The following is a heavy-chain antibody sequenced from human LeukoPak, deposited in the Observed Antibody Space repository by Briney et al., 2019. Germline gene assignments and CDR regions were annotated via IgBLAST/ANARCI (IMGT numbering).Heavy chain of an antibody. CDR1: GFTFSSYA. D-gene: IGHD3-22*01. Sequence: GGSLRLSCAASGFTFSSYAMSWVRQAPGKGLEWVSAISGTGGSTYYADSVKGRFTISRDNSKNTLNLQMNSLRAEDTAVYYCARDLGQYYDTSDNWFDPWGQGTLVTVSS. CDR3: ARDLGQYYDTSDNWFDP. V-gene: IGHV3-23*01. J-gene: IGHJ5*02. CDR2: ISGTGGST.